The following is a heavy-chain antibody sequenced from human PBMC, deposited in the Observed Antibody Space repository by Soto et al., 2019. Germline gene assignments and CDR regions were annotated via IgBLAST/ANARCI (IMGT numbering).Heavy chain of an antibody. CDR3: ARHNLGSTGYSYADI. CDR1: GYSFTDYW. V-gene: IGHV5-51*01. J-gene: IGHJ4*02. CDR2: IFPGDSDT. Sequence: EVQLVQSGAEVKKPGESLKISCRASGYSFTDYWIGWVRQTPGKGLEWMGVIFPGDSDTRYSPSFQGQVTISADESINAAYLQWSSLGASDTAMYYCARHNLGSTGYSYADIWGQGTLLIVSS. D-gene: IGHD5-18*01.